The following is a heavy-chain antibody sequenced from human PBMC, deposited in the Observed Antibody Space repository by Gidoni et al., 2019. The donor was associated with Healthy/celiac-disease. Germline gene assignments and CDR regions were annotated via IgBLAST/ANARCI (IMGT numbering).Heavy chain of an antibody. D-gene: IGHD5-12*01. CDR2: IYYSGST. J-gene: IGHJ4*02. Sequence: QLQLQESGPGLVKPSETLSLTCTVSGGSISSRSYYWGWIRQPPGKGLEWIGSIYYSGSTYYNPSLKSRVTISVDTSKNQFSLKLSSVTAADTTVYYSAREEISDGYNYGGFAYWGQGTLVTVSS. V-gene: IGHV4-39*07. CDR1: GGSISSRSYY. CDR3: AREEISDGYNYGGFAY.